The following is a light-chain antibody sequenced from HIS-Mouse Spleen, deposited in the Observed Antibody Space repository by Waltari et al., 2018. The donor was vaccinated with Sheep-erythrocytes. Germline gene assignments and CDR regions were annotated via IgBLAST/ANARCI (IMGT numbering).Light chain of an antibody. CDR3: CSYAGSYNHV. CDR2: DVS. V-gene: IGLV2-11*01. CDR1: SSDVGGYNY. Sequence: QSALTQPRSVSGSPGQSVTISCTGTSSDVGGYNYVSWYQQHPGKAPKLMIYDVSKRPSGVPDRLSGSKAVNTASLTISGLQAEDEADYYCCSYAGSYNHVFATGTKVTVL. J-gene: IGLJ1*01.